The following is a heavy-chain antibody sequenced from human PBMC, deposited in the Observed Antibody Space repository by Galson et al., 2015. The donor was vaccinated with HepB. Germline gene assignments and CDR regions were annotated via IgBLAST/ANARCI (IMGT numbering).Heavy chain of an antibody. CDR2: IKSKTDGGTT. V-gene: IGHV3-15*01. J-gene: IGHJ4*02. Sequence: SLRLSCAASGFTFSNAWMSWVRQAPGKGLEWVGRIKSKTDGGTTDYAAPVKGRFTISRDDSKNTLYLQMNSLKTEDTAVYYCTTDLADTDFDYWGQGTLVTVSS. D-gene: IGHD5-18*01. CDR3: TTDLADTDFDY. CDR1: GFTFSNAW.